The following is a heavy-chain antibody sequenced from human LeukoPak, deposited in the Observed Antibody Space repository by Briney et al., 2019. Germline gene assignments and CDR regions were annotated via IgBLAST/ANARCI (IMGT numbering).Heavy chain of an antibody. CDR1: GGSISSSSYY. Sequence: PSETLSLTCTVSGGSISSSSYYWSWVRQPPGTGLEWIGEINHSGSTNYNPSLKSRVTISVDTSKNQFSLKLSSVTAADTAVYYCARQTGSGLFILPGGQGTLVTVSS. CDR3: ARQTGSGLFILP. D-gene: IGHD3/OR15-3a*01. V-gene: IGHV4-39*01. J-gene: IGHJ4*02. CDR2: INHSGST.